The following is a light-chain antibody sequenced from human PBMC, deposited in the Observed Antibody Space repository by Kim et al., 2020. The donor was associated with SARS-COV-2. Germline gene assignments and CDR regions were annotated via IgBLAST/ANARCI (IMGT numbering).Light chain of an antibody. CDR3: QTYDENYRV. CDR2: EDD. Sequence: GKTVTISCTRSSGSMASSNVQWYQQRPGSSPSAVIYEDDQRPSGVPDRFSGSIDSSANSASLTNSGLKTEDEADYYCQTYDENYRVFGGGTQLAV. V-gene: IGLV6-57*01. J-gene: IGLJ2*01. CDR1: SGSMASSN.